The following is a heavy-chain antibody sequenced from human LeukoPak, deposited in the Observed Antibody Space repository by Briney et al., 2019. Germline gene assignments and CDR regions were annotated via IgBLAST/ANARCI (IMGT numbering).Heavy chain of an antibody. Sequence: SETLSLTCTVSGGSISSYYWSWIRQPPGKGLEWIGYIYYSGTTNYNPSLKSRVTISVDTSKNQFSLKLSSVTAADTAVYYCASLPQLSRDGSIADSFDIWGQGTMVTVSS. CDR3: ASLPQLSRDGSIADSFDI. CDR1: GGSISSYY. D-gene: IGHD5-24*01. CDR2: IYYSGTT. V-gene: IGHV4-59*01. J-gene: IGHJ3*02.